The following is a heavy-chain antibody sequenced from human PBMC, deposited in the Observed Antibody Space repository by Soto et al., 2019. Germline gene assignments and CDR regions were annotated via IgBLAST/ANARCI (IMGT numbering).Heavy chain of an antibody. CDR1: VYTFTGYY. J-gene: IGHJ6*02. CDR2: INPNSGGT. CDR3: ARDGAYGDYYYYGMDV. V-gene: IGHV1-2*04. D-gene: IGHD4-17*01. Sequence: ASVKVSCKSSVYTFTGYYIHWVRQAHRQGLEWMGWINPNSGGTNYAQKFQGWVTMTRDTSISTAYMELSRLRSDDTAVYYCARDGAYGDYYYYGMDVWGQGTAVTVSS.